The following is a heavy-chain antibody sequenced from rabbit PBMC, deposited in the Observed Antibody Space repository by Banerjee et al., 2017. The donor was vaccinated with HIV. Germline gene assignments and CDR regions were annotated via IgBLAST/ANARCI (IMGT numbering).Heavy chain of an antibody. J-gene: IGHJ4*01. CDR2: IYNGDGST. D-gene: IGHD4-1*01. CDR3: ARWHGSGWGGFNL. Sequence: QEQLEESGGDLVKPGASLTLTCTASGFSPSSNTMCWVRQAPGKGPEWIACIYNGDGSTYYANWAKGRFTISKTPSTTVTLQMAGLTAADTATYFCARWHGSGWGGFNLWGQGTLSPS. CDR1: GFSPSSNT. V-gene: IGHV1S45*01.